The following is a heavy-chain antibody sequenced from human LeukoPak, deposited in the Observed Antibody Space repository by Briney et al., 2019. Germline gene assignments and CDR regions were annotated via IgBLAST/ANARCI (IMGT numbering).Heavy chain of an antibody. CDR1: GFTFSSYA. CDR3: ARDSAYLEWLADY. Sequence: PGGSLRLSCAASGFTFSSYAMHWVRQAPGKGLEWVAVISYDGSNKYYADSVKGRFTISRDNSKNTLYLQMNSLRAEDTAVYCCARDSAYLEWLADYWGQGTLVTVSS. CDR2: ISYDGSNK. J-gene: IGHJ4*02. V-gene: IGHV3-30-3*01. D-gene: IGHD3-3*01.